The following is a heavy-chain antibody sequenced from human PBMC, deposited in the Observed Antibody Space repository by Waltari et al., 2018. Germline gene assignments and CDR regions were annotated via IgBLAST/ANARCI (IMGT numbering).Heavy chain of an antibody. CDR3: AKLPDMIVVVITLDY. CDR1: GFTFSSYA. V-gene: IGHV3-23*01. Sequence: EVQLLESGGGLVQPGGSLRLSCAASGFTFSSYAMSWVRQAPGKGLEWVSAISGSGGSTYYADSVKGRLTISRDNSKNTLYLQMNSLRAEDTAVYYCAKLPDMIVVVITLDYWGQGTLVTVSS. CDR2: ISGSGGST. J-gene: IGHJ4*02. D-gene: IGHD3-22*01.